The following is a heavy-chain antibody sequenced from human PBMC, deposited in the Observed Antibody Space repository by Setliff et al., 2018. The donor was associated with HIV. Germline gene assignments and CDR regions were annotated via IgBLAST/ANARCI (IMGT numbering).Heavy chain of an antibody. CDR2: IYSDGTS. J-gene: IGHJ4*02. Sequence: PGGSLRLSCEASGFSVSRHYMTWVRQAPGKGLEWVSGIYSDGTSYYPDSARGRFTISRDNAKNSLYLQMNSLRAEDTAVYYCARDDSGDYWGQGTLVTVSS. CDR3: ARDDSGDY. V-gene: IGHV3-66*01. D-gene: IGHD4-17*01. CDR1: GFSVSRHY.